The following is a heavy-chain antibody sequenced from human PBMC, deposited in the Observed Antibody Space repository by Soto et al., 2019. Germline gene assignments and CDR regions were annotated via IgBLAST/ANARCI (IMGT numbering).Heavy chain of an antibody. D-gene: IGHD3-22*01. CDR2: MNPNSGNT. CDR3: ARPKDYDDCLDL. Sequence: ASVKVSCKASGYTFTSYDINWVRQATGQGLEWMGWMNPNSGNTGYAQKLQGRVTVTRDTSASTAYMELSSLRSEDTAVYYCARPKDYDDCLDLWGQGTLVTVSS. J-gene: IGHJ4*02. V-gene: IGHV1-8*01. CDR1: GYTFTSYD.